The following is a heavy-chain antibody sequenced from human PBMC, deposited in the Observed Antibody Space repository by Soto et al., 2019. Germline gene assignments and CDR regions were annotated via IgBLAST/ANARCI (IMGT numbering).Heavy chain of an antibody. CDR2: INPNSGGT. D-gene: IGHD2-15*01. Sequence: ASVKVSCKASGYTFTGYYMHWVRQAPGQGLGWMGWINPNSGGTNYAQKFQGRVTMTRDTSISTAYMELSRLRSDDTAVYYCARGLGYCSGGSCSSDWGQGTLVPVSS. CDR1: GYTFTGYY. J-gene: IGHJ4*02. CDR3: ARGLGYCSGGSCSSD. V-gene: IGHV1-2*02.